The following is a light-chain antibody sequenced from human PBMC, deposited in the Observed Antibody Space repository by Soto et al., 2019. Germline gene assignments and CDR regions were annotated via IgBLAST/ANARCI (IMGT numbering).Light chain of an antibody. V-gene: IGLV2-14*01. CDR1: SSDVGGYNY. J-gene: IGLJ1*01. CDR3: SSYTRSSTYV. CDR2: EVS. Sequence: QSVRTQPASVSGSPGQSITISCAGTSSDVGGYNYVSWSQQHPGKAPQLMIYEVSNRPSGVSNRFSGSKSGNTASLTISGLQAEDEADYYCSSYTRSSTYVFGTGTKVTVL.